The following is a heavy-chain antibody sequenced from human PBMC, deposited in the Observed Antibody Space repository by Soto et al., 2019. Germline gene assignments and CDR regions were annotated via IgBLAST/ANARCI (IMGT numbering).Heavy chain of an antibody. CDR3: AKDRSITMIVVVTPAD. CDR2: ISYDGSNK. Sequence: GGSLRLSCAASGFTFSSYGMHWVRQAPGKGLEWVAVISYDGSNKYYADSVKGRFTISRDNSKNTLYLQMNSLRAEDTAVYYCAKDRSITMIVVVTPADWGQGTLVTVSS. CDR1: GFTFSSYG. V-gene: IGHV3-30*18. D-gene: IGHD3-22*01. J-gene: IGHJ4*02.